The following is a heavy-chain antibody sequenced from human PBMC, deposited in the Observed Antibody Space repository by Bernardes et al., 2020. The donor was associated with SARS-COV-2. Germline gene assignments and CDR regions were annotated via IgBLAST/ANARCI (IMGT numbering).Heavy chain of an antibody. CDR2: ISSSSSYI. CDR1: GFTFSSYS. D-gene: IGHD3-10*01. CDR3: ARDRCYYGSGSYYIDYYYYYGMDV. Sequence: GGSLRLSRAASGFTFSSYSMNWVRQAPGKGLEWVSSISSSSSYIYYADSVKGRFTISRDNAKNSLYLQMNSLRAEDTAVYYCARDRCYYGSGSYYIDYYYYYGMDVWGRGTTVTVSS. J-gene: IGHJ6*01. V-gene: IGHV3-21*01.